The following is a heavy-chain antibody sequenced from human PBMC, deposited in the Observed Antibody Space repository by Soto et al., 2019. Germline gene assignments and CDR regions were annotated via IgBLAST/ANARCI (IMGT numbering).Heavy chain of an antibody. Sequence: QLQLQESGPGLVKPSETLSLTCTVSGGSISSSSYYWGWIRQPPGKGLEWIGSIYYSGSTYYNPSLKSRATISVDTSKNQFSLKLSSVTAADTAVYYCASKRYCSGGSCYDDYWGQGTLVTVSS. CDR1: GGSISSSSYY. D-gene: IGHD2-15*01. CDR3: ASKRYCSGGSCYDDY. J-gene: IGHJ4*02. CDR2: IYYSGST. V-gene: IGHV4-39*01.